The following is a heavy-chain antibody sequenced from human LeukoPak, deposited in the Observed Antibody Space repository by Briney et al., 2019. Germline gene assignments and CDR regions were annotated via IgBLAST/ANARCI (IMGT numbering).Heavy chain of an antibody. CDR2: ISGSGGST. V-gene: IGHV3-23*01. CDR1: GFSFSSYA. D-gene: IGHD5-12*01. Sequence: GGSLTLSCAASGFSFSSYARSWVRQAPGKGLEWVSAISGSGGSTYYADSVKGRFTTSRDTTKNTLYQQITSLRAEDTAVYYCAKDQWLRLGPLSYYCYYMDVGGKGTTVTVSS. J-gene: IGHJ6*03. CDR3: AKDQWLRLGPLSYYCYYMDV.